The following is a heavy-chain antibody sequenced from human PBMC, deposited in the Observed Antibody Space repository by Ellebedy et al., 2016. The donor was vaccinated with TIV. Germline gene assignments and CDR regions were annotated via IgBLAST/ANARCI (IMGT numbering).Heavy chain of an antibody. CDR3: ASNPTELLLAFDI. V-gene: IGHV3-33*08. CDR2: IWYDGSNK. CDR1: GFTFSSYS. D-gene: IGHD1-7*01. Sequence: GESLKISCAASGFTFSSYSMNWVRQAPGKGLEWVAVIWYDGSNKYYADSVKGRFTISRDNSKNTLYLQMNSLRAEDTAVYYCASNPTELLLAFDIWGQGTMVTVSS. J-gene: IGHJ3*02.